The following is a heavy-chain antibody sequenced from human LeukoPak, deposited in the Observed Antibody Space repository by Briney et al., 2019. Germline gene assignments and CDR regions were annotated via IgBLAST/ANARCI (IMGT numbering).Heavy chain of an antibody. CDR3: ARHSPTVTQRYSWFDP. D-gene: IGHD4-11*01. Sequence: HPSETLSLTCTVSGGSISSSSYYWGWIRQPPGKGLEWIGSIYYSGSTYYNPSLKSRVTISVDTSKNQFSLKLSSVTAADTAVYYCARHSPTVTQRYSWFDPWGQGTLVTVSS. CDR2: IYYSGST. CDR1: GGSISSSSYY. J-gene: IGHJ5*02. V-gene: IGHV4-39*01.